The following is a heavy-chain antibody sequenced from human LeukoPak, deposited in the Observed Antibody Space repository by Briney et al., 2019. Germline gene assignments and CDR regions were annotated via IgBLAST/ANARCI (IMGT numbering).Heavy chain of an antibody. CDR1: GGSISSYY. Sequence: PSETLSLTCTVSGGSISSYYWSWIRQPPGKGLEWIGYIYYSGSTNYNPSLMSRVTISVDTSKNQFSLKLSSVTAADTAVYYCAGSIVGATFPSGYWGQGTLVTVSS. CDR2: IYYSGST. D-gene: IGHD1-26*01. J-gene: IGHJ4*02. V-gene: IGHV4-59*08. CDR3: AGSIVGATFPSGY.